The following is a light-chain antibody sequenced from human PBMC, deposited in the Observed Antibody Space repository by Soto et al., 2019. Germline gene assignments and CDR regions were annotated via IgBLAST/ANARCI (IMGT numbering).Light chain of an antibody. J-gene: IGKJ1*01. Sequence: DTVMTQSPLSLSVPLGQSASISCRSSQSLLYSDGDTYLNWYHQRPGQSPRRLIHKVSQRDSGVPDRISGSGSGTDFTLEISRVEAEDVGVYYCLQATNGPWTFGQGTKVDIK. CDR3: LQATNGPWT. CDR1: QSLLYSDGDTY. V-gene: IGKV2-30*01. CDR2: KVS.